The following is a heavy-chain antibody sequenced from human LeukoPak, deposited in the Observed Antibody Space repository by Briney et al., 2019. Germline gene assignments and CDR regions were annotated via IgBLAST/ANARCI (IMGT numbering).Heavy chain of an antibody. V-gene: IGHV3-13*01. CDR2: IDTAGNA. J-gene: IGHJ6*03. CDR3: ARDNMISGSMDV. D-gene: IGHD3/OR15-3a*01. CDR1: GFTFSRYD. Sequence: PGGSLRLSCAASGFTFSRYDMHWVRQATGKGLEWVSTIDTAGNAYYPGSVKGRFTISRESAKNSFYLQMNSLRAGDTAVYYCARDNMISGSMDVWGKGTTVTISS.